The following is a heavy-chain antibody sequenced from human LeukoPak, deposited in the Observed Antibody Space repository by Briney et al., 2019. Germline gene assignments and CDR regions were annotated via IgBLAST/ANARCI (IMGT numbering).Heavy chain of an antibody. J-gene: IGHJ4*02. CDR2: INHSGST. CDR3: ARGSVLEQWLIPGVY. Sequence: SETLSLTCAVYGGSFSGYYWSWIRQPPGKGLEWIGEINHSGSTNYNPSLKSRVTISVDKSKNQFSLKLSSVTAADTAVYYCARGSVLEQWLIPGVYWGQGTLVTVSS. D-gene: IGHD6-19*01. CDR1: GGSFSGYY. V-gene: IGHV4-34*01.